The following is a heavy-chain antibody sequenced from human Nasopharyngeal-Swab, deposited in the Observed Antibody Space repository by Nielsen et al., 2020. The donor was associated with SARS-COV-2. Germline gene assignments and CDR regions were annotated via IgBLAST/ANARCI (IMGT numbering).Heavy chain of an antibody. Sequence: GESLKISFAASGFTFSSYAMHWVRQAPGKGLEWVAVISYDGSNKYYADSVKGRFTISRDNSKNTLYLQMNSLRAEDTAVYYCARPDYDASFQHWGQGTLVTVSS. CDR3: ARPDYDASFQH. J-gene: IGHJ1*01. CDR1: GFTFSSYA. V-gene: IGHV3-30-3*01. CDR2: ISYDGSNK. D-gene: IGHD3-22*01.